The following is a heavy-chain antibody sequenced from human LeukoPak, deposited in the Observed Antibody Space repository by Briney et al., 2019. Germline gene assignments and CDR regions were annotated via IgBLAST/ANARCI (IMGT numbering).Heavy chain of an antibody. D-gene: IGHD4-23*01. CDR3: ARGRVYGGNPGGY. V-gene: IGHV3-7*01. J-gene: IGHJ4*02. CDR1: GFTFSSYW. Sequence: PGGSLRLSCASSGFTFSSYWMSWVRQAPGKGLKWVANIKQDGSEKYYVDSVKGRFTISRDNAKNSLYLQMNSLRAEDAAVYYCARGRVYGGNPGGYWGQGTLVTVSS. CDR2: IKQDGSEK.